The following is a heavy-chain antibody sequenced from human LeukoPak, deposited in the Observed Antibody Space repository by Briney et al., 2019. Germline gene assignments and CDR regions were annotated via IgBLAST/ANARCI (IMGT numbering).Heavy chain of an antibody. Sequence: PSETLSLTCTVSGGSISSYYWSWIRQLPGKGLEWIGYIYYSGSTNYNPSLKSRVTISVDTSKNQFSLKLSSVTAADTAVYYCARHLPAPYYFDYWGQGTLVTVSS. CDR3: ARHLPAPYYFDY. D-gene: IGHD2-2*01. V-gene: IGHV4-59*01. CDR2: IYYSGST. CDR1: GGSISSYY. J-gene: IGHJ4*02.